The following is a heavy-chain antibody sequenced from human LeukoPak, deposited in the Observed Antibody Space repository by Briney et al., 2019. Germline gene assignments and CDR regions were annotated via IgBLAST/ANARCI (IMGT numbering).Heavy chain of an antibody. CDR1: GFTFSSYW. CDR3: ARFIYDSSGYYSNFDY. D-gene: IGHD3-22*01. Sequence: GGSLRLSCAASGFTFSSYWMHWVRQAPGKGLVWVSRINSDGSSTSYADSVKGRFTISRDNAKNTLYLQMSSLRAEDTAVYYCARFIYDSSGYYSNFDYWGQGTLVTVSS. CDR2: INSDGSST. J-gene: IGHJ4*02. V-gene: IGHV3-74*01.